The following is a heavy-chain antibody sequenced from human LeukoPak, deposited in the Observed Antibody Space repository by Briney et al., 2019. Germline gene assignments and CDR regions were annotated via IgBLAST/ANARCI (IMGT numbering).Heavy chain of an antibody. J-gene: IGHJ5*02. D-gene: IGHD3-3*01. V-gene: IGHV1-69*13. CDR1: GGTFSSYA. CDR2: IIPIFGTA. Sequence: ASVKVSCKASGGTFSSYAISWVRQAPGQGLEWMGGIIPIFGTANYAQKFQGRVTITADESTSTAYMELSSLRSEDTAVYYRAQRSGRDNWFDPWGQGTLVTVSS. CDR3: AQRSGRDNWFDP.